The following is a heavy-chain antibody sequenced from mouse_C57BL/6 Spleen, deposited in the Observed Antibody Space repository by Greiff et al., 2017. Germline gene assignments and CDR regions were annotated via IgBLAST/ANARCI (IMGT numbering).Heavy chain of an antibody. CDR2: INPDNGGT. CDR1: GYTFTDYY. CDR3: ARSYYYGISDPYDYGY. Sequence: VQLQQSGPELVKPGASVKISCKASGYTFTDYYMNWVKQSHGKSLEWIGDINPDNGGTSYNQKFKGKATLTVDKSSSPAYMELRSLTSEDSAVYYCARSYYYGISDPYDYGYRGHGATLSVSS. J-gene: IGHJ2*01. V-gene: IGHV1-26*01. D-gene: IGHD1-1*01.